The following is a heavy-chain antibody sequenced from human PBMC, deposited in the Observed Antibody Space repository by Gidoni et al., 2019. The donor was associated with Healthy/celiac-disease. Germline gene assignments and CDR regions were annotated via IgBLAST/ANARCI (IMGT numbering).Heavy chain of an antibody. V-gene: IGHV1-2*02. CDR2: INPNSGGT. J-gene: IGHJ2*01. CDR3: ARGITIFSPPPPRLGL. Sequence: QVQLVQSGAEVKKPGASVKVSCKASGYTFTGYYMHWVRQAPGQGLEWMGWINPNSGGTNYAQKLQGRVTMTRDTSISTAYMELSRLRSDDTAVYYCARGITIFSPPPPRLGLWGRGTLVTVSS. D-gene: IGHD3-9*01. CDR1: GYTFTGYY.